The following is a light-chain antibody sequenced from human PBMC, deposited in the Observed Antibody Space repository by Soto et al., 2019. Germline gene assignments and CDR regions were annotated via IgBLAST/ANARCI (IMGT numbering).Light chain of an antibody. CDR1: LNVNSY. CDR3: QQRQYWPPIT. CDR2: DAS. Sequence: LAQSPATLSLSPGERATLSCRASLNVNSYLAWYQQKPGQAPRLLIYDASNRAAGIPARFSGSGSGTDFTLTISSLEPEDFAIYYCQQRQYWPPITFGQGTRLEIK. J-gene: IGKJ5*01. V-gene: IGKV3-11*01.